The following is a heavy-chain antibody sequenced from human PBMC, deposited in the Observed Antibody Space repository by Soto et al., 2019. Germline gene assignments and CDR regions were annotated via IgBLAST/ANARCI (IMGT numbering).Heavy chain of an antibody. CDR1: GYTFTSYG. V-gene: IGHV1-18*01. Sequence: ASVKVSCNASGYTFTSYGISLVRRAPGQGLEWMGWISAYNGNTNYAQKLQGRVTMTTDTSTSTAYMELRSLRSDDTAVYYCARDHPYCGGDCYLAFDIWGQGTMVTVSS. CDR3: ARDHPYCGGDCYLAFDI. D-gene: IGHD2-21*02. J-gene: IGHJ3*02. CDR2: ISAYNGNT.